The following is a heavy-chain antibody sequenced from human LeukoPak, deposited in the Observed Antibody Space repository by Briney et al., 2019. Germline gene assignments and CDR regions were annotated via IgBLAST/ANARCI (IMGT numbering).Heavy chain of an antibody. CDR1: GFSLSTSGVG. J-gene: IGHJ4*02. CDR2: IYSNDDK. V-gene: IGHV2-5*01. D-gene: IGHD5-12*01. Sequence: SGPALVKPTQTLTLTCTLSGFSLSTSGVGVGWIRQPPGKALEWLALIYSNDDKRYRPSLKSRLTITKDTSKNQVVLRLTNMDPEDTATYYCAHSKAFTGYDFDYWGQGIPVTVSS. CDR3: AHSKAFTGYDFDY.